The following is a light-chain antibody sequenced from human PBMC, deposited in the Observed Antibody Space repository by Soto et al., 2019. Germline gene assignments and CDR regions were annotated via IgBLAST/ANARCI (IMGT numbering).Light chain of an antibody. Sequence: EIVLTQSPGTLSLSPGERATLSCRASQSVSSSYLAWYQQKPGQAPRLLIYGASSRATGIPDRFSGSGSGTDFTLTISRLEPEDFAVYYCQLYGSSRYTFGQGTKVDIK. CDR1: QSVSSSY. CDR2: GAS. CDR3: QLYGSSRYT. V-gene: IGKV3-20*01. J-gene: IGKJ2*01.